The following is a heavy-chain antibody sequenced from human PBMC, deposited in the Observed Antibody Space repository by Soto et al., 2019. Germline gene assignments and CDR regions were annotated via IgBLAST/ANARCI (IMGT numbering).Heavy chain of an antibody. CDR2: INSDGSST. CDR3: ARTSYDTSGHYLGFWFDP. CDR1: GFSFRTYW. Sequence: PGGSLRLSCGASGFSFRTYWMHWVRQVPGKGPVWVSRINSDGSSTDYADSVKGRFTISRDNAKNTLFLQMNSLRAEDTAVYYCARTSYDTSGHYLGFWFDPWGQGTLVTVSS. D-gene: IGHD3-22*01. V-gene: IGHV3-74*01. J-gene: IGHJ5*02.